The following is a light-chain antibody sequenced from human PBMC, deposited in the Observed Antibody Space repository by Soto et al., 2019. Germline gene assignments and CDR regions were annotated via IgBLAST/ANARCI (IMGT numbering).Light chain of an antibody. V-gene: IGKV3-15*01. J-gene: IGKJ1*01. CDR3: QQYNNWPPDRT. CDR2: GAS. CDR1: QSVGSN. Sequence: EIVMTQSPATLSVSPGERATLSCRASQSVGSNLAWYQQKPGQAPRLLIYGASTRATGIPARFSGSGSGTEFTLHISSLQSEDFAIYFCQQYNNWPPDRTFGQGTKVEIK.